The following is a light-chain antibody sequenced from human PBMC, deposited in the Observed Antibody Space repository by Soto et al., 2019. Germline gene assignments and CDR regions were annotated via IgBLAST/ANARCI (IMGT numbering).Light chain of an antibody. Sequence: EIVMTQSPATLSVSPAERATLSCRASQSVSSYLAWYQQKPGQAPRLLIYDASNRATGIPARFSGTGPGTEFTLTISSLQSEDFALYYCQQYNDWPLTFGQGTKVDIK. CDR2: DAS. V-gene: IGKV3D-15*01. J-gene: IGKJ1*01. CDR1: QSVSSY. CDR3: QQYNDWPLT.